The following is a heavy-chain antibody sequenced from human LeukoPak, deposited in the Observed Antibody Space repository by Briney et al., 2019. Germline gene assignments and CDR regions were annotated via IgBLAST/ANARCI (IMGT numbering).Heavy chain of an antibody. D-gene: IGHD3-22*01. V-gene: IGHV4-38-2*02. CDR2: IYHSGST. J-gene: IGHJ4*02. Sequence: SETLSLTCTVSGYSISSAYYWGWIRQPPGKGLEWIGTIYHSGSTDYNPSLKSRVTISVDTSKNQFSLKLSSVTAADTAMYYCARVTGYVIEDYFDYWGQGTLVTVSS. CDR3: ARVTGYVIEDYFDY. CDR1: GYSISSAYY.